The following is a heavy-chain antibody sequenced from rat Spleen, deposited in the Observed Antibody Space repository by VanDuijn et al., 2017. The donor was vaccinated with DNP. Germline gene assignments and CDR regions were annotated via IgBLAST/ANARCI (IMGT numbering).Heavy chain of an antibody. CDR3: ARWSRYFDY. CDR2: KNSEGGT. V-gene: IGHV3-3*01. CDR1: GYSITRSYR. J-gene: IGHJ2*01. Sequence: EVQLQESGPGLVKPSQSLSLTCSVTGYSITRSYRWNWIRKFPGNKLEWMGYKNSEGGTNYNPSPKSRISITRDTSKNQFFLHVNSVTTEDTATYYCARWSRYFDYWGQGVMVTVSS.